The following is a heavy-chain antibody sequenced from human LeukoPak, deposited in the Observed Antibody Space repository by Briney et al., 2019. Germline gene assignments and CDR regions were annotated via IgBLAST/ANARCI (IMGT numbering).Heavy chain of an antibody. CDR2: ISYDGSNK. CDR1: GFTFSSYG. D-gene: IGHD6-13*01. Sequence: PGGSLRLSCAASGFTFSSYGMHWVRQAPGKGLEWVAVISYDGSNKYYADSVKGRFTISRDNSKNTLYLQMNSLRAEDTAVYYCAREGIDRANYYMDVWGKGTTVTVSS. J-gene: IGHJ6*03. V-gene: IGHV3-30*03. CDR3: AREGIDRANYYMDV.